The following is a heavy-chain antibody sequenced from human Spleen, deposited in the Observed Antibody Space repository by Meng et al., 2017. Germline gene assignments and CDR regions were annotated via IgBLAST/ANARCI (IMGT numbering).Heavy chain of an antibody. V-gene: IGHV1-46*03. CDR1: GSTFTTHF. J-gene: IGHJ4*02. Sequence: QVQLVQSGPEVKKAGASVKVSCKASGSTFTTHFMHWVRQAPGQGLEWMGTINPSGGSTTYAQKFQGRVTMTRDTSTSTVYMEQSRLTPEDSAVYYCGRVSSGDSNYVDYWGQGTLVTVSS. CDR2: INPSGGST. D-gene: IGHD4-11*01. CDR3: GRVSSGDSNYVDY.